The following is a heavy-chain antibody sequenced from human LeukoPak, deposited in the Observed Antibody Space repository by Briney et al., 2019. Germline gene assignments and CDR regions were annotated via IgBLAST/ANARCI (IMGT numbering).Heavy chain of an antibody. V-gene: IGHV3-23*01. CDR2: FGTGGTT. D-gene: IGHD3-10*01. Sequence: GGSLRLSCAASGFTFSSYAMFWVRQAPGKGLDGVSTFGTGGTTYYADSVKGRFTISRDISKNSLDLQMNSLRVEDTALYYCARGARGVPNDYWGQGTLVTVSS. J-gene: IGHJ4*02. CDR1: GFTFSSYA. CDR3: ARGARGVPNDY.